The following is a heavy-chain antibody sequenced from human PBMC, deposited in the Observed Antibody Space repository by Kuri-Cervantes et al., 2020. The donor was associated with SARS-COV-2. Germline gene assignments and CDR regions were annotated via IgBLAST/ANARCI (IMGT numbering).Heavy chain of an antibody. CDR2: ISYDGRNT. J-gene: IGHJ6*02. D-gene: IGHD2-2*01. CDR1: GFIFSDYA. Sequence: GGSLRLSCEASGFIFSDYAIDWVRQAPGKGLEWVAIISYDGRNTKFADSVKGRFTISRDNAKNSLYLQMNSLRAEDTAVYYCAREIVVVPTTVRGSYHYYAMDVWGRGTTVTVSS. V-gene: IGHV3-30*04. CDR3: AREIVVVPTTVRGSYHYYAMDV.